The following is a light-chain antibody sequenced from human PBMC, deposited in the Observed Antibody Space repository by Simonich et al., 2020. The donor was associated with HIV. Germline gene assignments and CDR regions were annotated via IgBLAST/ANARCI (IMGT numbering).Light chain of an antibody. CDR2: EGS. J-gene: IGLJ3*02. CDR1: SRDVGSYNL. Sequence: QSALTQPASVSGSPGQSITISCPGTSRDVGSYNLVSWYQHHPGKAPKLMIYEGSKRPSGGSNRFSGSKSGNTASLTISGLQAEDEADYYCCSYAGSSTSRVFGGGTKLTVL. CDR3: CSYAGSSTSRV. V-gene: IGLV2-23*01.